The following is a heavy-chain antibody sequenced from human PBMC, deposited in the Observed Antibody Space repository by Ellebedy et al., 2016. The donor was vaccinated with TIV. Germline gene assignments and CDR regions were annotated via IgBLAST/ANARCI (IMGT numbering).Heavy chain of an antibody. CDR2: IATDGVTA. Sequence: GGSLRLSXAASGFSFSDFWMYWVRQAPGKGLEWVSRIATDGVTATFADSVKGRFTISRDNAKNTLYLQMNSLRVEDTAVYYCVYYHSWGQGTLVTVSS. J-gene: IGHJ5*02. CDR3: VYYHS. V-gene: IGHV3-74*01. CDR1: GFSFSDFW. D-gene: IGHD3-16*01.